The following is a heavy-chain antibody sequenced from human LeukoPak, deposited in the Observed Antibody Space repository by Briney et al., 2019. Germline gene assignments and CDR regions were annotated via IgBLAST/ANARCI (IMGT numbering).Heavy chain of an antibody. CDR3: ARGGHYYDSSGYYPDAFDI. CDR2: INHSGST. Sequence: PSETLSLTCAVYGGSFSGYYWSWIRQPPGKGLEWIGEINHSGSTNYNPSLKSRVTISVDRSKNQFSLKLSSVTAADTAVYYCARGGHYYDSSGYYPDAFDIWGQGTMVTVSS. CDR1: GGSFSGYY. V-gene: IGHV4-34*01. J-gene: IGHJ3*02. D-gene: IGHD3-22*01.